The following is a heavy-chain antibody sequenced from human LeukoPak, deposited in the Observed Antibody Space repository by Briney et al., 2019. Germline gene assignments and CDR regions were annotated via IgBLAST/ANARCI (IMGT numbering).Heavy chain of an antibody. CDR1: GFTLSSYG. V-gene: IGHV3-23*01. CDR3: AKDEETYCSGGSCYPSDY. CDR2: ISGSGGST. J-gene: IGHJ4*02. D-gene: IGHD2-15*01. Sequence: GGSLRLSCAASGFTLSSYGMSWVRQAPGKGLEWVSAISGSGGSTYYADSVKGRFTISRDNSKNTLYLQMNSLRAEDTAVYYCAKDEETYCSGGSCYPSDYWGQGTLVTVSS.